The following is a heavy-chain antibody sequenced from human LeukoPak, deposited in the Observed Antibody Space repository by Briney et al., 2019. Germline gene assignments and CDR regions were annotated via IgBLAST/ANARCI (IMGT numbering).Heavy chain of an antibody. V-gene: IGHV3-48*04. D-gene: IGHD3-10*01. CDR1: GFRFSSYS. Sequence: GGFLRLSCAASGFRFSSYSMNWVRQAPGKGREWVSYISHTGSTMSYADSVKGRFTISRDNARNSLHLQMNSLRAEDTAVYYCAIPPLSGTGSSRPLAEMDVWGQGTTVTVSS. CDR3: AIPPLSGTGSSRPLAEMDV. J-gene: IGHJ6*02. CDR2: ISHTGSTM.